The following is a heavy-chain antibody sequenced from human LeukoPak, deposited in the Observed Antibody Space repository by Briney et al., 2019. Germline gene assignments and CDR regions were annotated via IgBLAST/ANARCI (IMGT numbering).Heavy chain of an antibody. V-gene: IGHV3-48*01. CDR2: ISSSSSTI. CDR1: GFTFSSYS. CDR3: ARSVTTYLDS. Sequence: PGGSLRLSCAASGFTFSSYSMNWVRQAPGKGLEWVSYISSSSSTIYYADSVKGRFTISRDNAKNSLYLQMNSLRAEDTAVYYCARSVTTYLDSWGQGTLVTVS. J-gene: IGHJ4*02. D-gene: IGHD4-11*01.